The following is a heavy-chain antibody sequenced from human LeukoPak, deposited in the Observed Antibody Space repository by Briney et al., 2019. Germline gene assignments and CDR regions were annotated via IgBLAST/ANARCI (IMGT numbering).Heavy chain of an antibody. CDR3: AREPGYSYGFDAFDI. J-gene: IGHJ3*02. V-gene: IGHV3-48*04. D-gene: IGHD5-18*01. CDR2: ISSSGSTI. CDR1: GFTFSSYT. Sequence: PGGSLRLSCAASGFTFSSYTMNWVRQPPGKGLEWVSYISSSGSTIYYADSVKGRFTISRDNAKNSLYLQMNSLRAEDTAVYYCAREPGYSYGFDAFDIWGQGTMVTVSS.